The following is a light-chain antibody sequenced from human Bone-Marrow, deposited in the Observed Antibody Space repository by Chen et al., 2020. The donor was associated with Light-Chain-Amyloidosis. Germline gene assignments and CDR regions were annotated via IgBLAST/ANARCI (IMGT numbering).Light chain of an antibody. CDR3: QSYEPSVRV. Sequence: FMLTQPRAVSESPGKTVTISCTRSSGSIAGNYVQWFQQRPGRSPTTVILEDNLRPPGVPDRFSGSIGTSANAASLSISGLKPEDEADYYCQSYEPSVRVFGGGTSLTVL. V-gene: IGLV6-57*01. CDR1: SGSIAGNY. CDR2: EDN. J-gene: IGLJ3*02.